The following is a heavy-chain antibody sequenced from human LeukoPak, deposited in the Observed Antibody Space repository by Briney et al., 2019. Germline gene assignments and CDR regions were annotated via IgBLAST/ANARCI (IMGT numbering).Heavy chain of an antibody. Sequence: PGGSLRLSCAASGFTFSSYWMNWARQAPGKGLEWVASINHNGNVNYYVDSVKGQFTISRDNAKNSLYLQMSNLRAEDTAVYFCARGGGWDVWGQGATVTVSS. CDR1: GFTFSSYW. D-gene: IGHD2-15*01. CDR2: INHNGNVN. V-gene: IGHV3-7*03. J-gene: IGHJ6*02. CDR3: ARGGGWDV.